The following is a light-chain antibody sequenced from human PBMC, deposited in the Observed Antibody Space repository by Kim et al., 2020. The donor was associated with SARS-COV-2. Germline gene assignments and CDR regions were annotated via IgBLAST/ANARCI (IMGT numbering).Light chain of an antibody. Sequence: DIQMTQSPSSLFASVGDRVTITCQRSQDISNYLNWYQQKPGKAPKLLIYVASNLETGCPSRFSGSGAVTYFTFSISSLQPEDIATYYCQQYVNLRITFGQGRRREIK. CDR3: QQYVNLRIT. V-gene: IGKV1-33*01. J-gene: IGKJ5*01. CDR1: QDISNY. CDR2: VAS.